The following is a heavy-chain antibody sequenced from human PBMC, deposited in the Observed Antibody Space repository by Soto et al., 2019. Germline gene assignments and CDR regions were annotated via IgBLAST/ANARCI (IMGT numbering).Heavy chain of an antibody. V-gene: IGHV4-31*03. CDR1: GDSISSGGYY. D-gene: IGHD3-10*01. J-gene: IGHJ5*02. CDR2: IYYSGST. CDR3: ARDGGSNWFDP. Sequence: SETLSLTCTVSGDSISSGGYYWSWIRQHPGKGLEWIGYIYYSGSTYYNPSLKSRVTISVDTSKNQFSLKLSSVTAADTAVYYCARDGGSNWFDPWGQGTLVTVSS.